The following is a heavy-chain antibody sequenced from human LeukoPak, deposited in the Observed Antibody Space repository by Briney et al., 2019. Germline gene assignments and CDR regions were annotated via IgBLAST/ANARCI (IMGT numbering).Heavy chain of an antibody. Sequence: SETLSLTCTVSGGSISSYYWSWIRQPAGKGLGWIGRIYTSGSTNYNPSLKSRVTMSVDTSKNQSSLKLSSVTAADTAVYYCARDLGYSGYALAFDIWGQGTMVTVSS. V-gene: IGHV4-4*07. CDR2: IYTSGST. CDR1: GGSISSYY. D-gene: IGHD5-12*01. CDR3: ARDLGYSGYALAFDI. J-gene: IGHJ3*02.